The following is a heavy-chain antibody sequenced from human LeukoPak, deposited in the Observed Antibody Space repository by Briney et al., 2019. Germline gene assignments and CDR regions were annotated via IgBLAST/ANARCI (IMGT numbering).Heavy chain of an antibody. D-gene: IGHD4/OR15-4a*01. J-gene: IGHJ4*02. CDR1: GFTFSTYA. Sequence: SGGSLRLSCAASGFTFSTYAMHWVRQAPGRGLEWVAFIRYDGSNQYYADSVRGRFTISRDNSNNTLYLQANSLRPEDTAVYYCARGAGRDHPDYWGQGTLVTVSS. CDR3: ARGAGRDHPDY. CDR2: IRYDGSNQ. V-gene: IGHV3-30*02.